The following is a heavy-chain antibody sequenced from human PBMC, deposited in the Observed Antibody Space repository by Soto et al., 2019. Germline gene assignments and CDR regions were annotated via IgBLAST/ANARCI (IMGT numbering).Heavy chain of an antibody. V-gene: IGHV3-21*01. J-gene: IGHJ4*02. CDR2: ISSSSSYI. CDR1: GFTFSSYS. CDR3: ARVLVRDSSGYSFVGFFDY. D-gene: IGHD3-22*01. Sequence: GGSLRLSCAASGFTFSSYSMNWVRQAPGKGLEWVSSISSSSSYIYYADSVKGRFTISRDNAKNSLYLQMNSLRAEDTAVYYCARVLVRDSSGYSFVGFFDYWGQGTLVTVSS.